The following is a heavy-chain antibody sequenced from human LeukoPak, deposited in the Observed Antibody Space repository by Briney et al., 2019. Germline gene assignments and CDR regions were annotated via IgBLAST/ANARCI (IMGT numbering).Heavy chain of an antibody. J-gene: IGHJ6*02. CDR3: ASVAMADYYYGMDV. V-gene: IGHV4-30-4*01. CDR2: IYYSGST. D-gene: IGHD6-19*01. CDR1: GGSISSGDYY. Sequence: SQTLSLTCTVSGGSISSGDYYWSWIRQPPGKGLEWIGYIYYSGSTYYNPSLKSRVTISVDTSKNQFSLKLSSVTAADTAVYYCASVAMADYYYGMDVWGQGTTVTVSS.